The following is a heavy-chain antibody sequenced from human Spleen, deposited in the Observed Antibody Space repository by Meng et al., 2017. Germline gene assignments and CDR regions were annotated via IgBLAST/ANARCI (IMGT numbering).Heavy chain of an antibody. V-gene: IGHV1-18*01. J-gene: IGHJ4*02. CDR1: GYTYTHYQ. Sequence: QVQLVQSGAEVKKPGASVKVSCKASGYTYTHYQMDWVRQAPGQGLEWMGWIHPSGNVNYAQKFQGRVTMTTDTSTTTAYMELRSLRSDDSALYYCVKHSSDWFLDSWGQGTLVTVSS. CDR2: IHPSGNV. D-gene: IGHD6-19*01. CDR3: VKHSSDWFLDS.